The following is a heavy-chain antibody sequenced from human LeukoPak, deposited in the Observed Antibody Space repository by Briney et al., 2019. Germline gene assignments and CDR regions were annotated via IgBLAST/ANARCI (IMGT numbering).Heavy chain of an antibody. V-gene: IGHV3-53*01. Sequence: GGSLRLSCVASGFTVSSNYMSWVRQAPGKGLEWVSVIYTGGSTYYADSVKGRFTISRDNSKNTLYLRMNSLRDEDTAVYYCARADYENWFDPWGQGTLVTVSS. CDR2: IYTGGST. J-gene: IGHJ5*02. D-gene: IGHD3-22*01. CDR3: ARADYENWFDP. CDR1: GFTVSSNY.